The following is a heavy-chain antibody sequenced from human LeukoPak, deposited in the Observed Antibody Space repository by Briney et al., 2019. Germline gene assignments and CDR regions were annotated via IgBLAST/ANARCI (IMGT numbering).Heavy chain of an antibody. CDR3: ARRRVFGSSSCFDP. D-gene: IGHD6-13*01. CDR2: INHSGST. CDR1: GGSFSGYY. V-gene: IGHV4-34*01. J-gene: IGHJ5*02. Sequence: SGTLSLTCAVYGGSFSGYYWSWIRQPPGKGLEWIGEINHSGSTNYNPSLKSRVTISVDTSKNQFSLKLSSVTAADTAVYYCARRRVFGSSSCFDPWGQGTLVTVSS.